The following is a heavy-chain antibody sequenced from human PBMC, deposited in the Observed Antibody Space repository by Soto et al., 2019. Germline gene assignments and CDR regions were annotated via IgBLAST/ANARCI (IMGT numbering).Heavy chain of an antibody. V-gene: IGHV3-30-3*01. Sequence: QVQLVESGGGVVQPGRSLRLSCAASGFTYSTYTMHWVRQAPGKGLEWVEVISYDGNNKFYADSVKGRFTISRDSTKQTLYLQMNSLSPDDTAMYYCARDAVSSTEYTWNYRTYIDYWGQGALVTVSS. CDR1: GFTYSTYT. J-gene: IGHJ4*02. CDR3: ARDAVSSTEYTWNYRTYIDY. CDR2: ISYDGNNK. D-gene: IGHD1-7*01.